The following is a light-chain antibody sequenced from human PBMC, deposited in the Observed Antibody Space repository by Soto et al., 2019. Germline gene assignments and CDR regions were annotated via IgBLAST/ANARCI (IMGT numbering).Light chain of an antibody. J-gene: IGKJ1*01. CDR1: QGISSY. Sequence: IRMTQSPSSLSASPGYRVTITCRASQGISSYLAWYQQKTGKAPKLLIYAASTLQSGVPSRFSGSGSGTDFTLTISCLQSEDFATYYCQQYYSYPPTFGQGTRWIS. CDR3: QQYYSYPPT. CDR2: AAS. V-gene: IGKV1-8*01.